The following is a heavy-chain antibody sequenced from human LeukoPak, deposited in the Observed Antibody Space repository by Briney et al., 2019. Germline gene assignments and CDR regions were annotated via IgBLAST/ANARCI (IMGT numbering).Heavy chain of an antibody. Sequence: ASVKVSCKASGYTFTSYYMHWVRQAPGQGLEWMGIINPSGGSTSYAQKFQGRVAMTRDMSTSTVYMELSSLRSEDTAVYYCARDRYYEPFDYWGQGTLVTVSS. V-gene: IGHV1-46*01. CDR3: ARDRYYEPFDY. CDR1: GYTFTSYY. CDR2: INPSGGST. D-gene: IGHD3-22*01. J-gene: IGHJ4*02.